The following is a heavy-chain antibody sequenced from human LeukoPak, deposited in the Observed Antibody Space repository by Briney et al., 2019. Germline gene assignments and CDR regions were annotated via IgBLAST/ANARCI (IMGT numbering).Heavy chain of an antibody. CDR2: INPSGGST. V-gene: IGHV1-46*01. D-gene: IGHD6-13*01. CDR1: GYTFTSYY. J-gene: IGHJ4*02. CDR3: ARGRGIAAAGTLYWRHYFDY. Sequence: WASVKVSCKASGYTFTSYYMHWVRQAPGQGLEWMGIINPSGGSTSYAQKFQGRVTMTRDMSTSTVYMELSSLRSEDTAVYYCARGRGIAAAGTLYWRHYFDYWGQGTLVTVSS.